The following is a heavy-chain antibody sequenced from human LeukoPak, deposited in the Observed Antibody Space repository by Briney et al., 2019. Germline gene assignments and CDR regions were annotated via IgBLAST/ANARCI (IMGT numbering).Heavy chain of an antibody. CDR1: GFTFSSYG. CDR2: IKEDGSEN. Sequence: GGSLRLSCAASGFTFSSYGMHWVRQAPGKGLEWVANIKEDGSENYYVDSVRGRFTISRDNAKNSLYRQINSLRAEDTAMYYCARAYAGGIFDSWGQGTLVTVSS. V-gene: IGHV3-7*04. D-gene: IGHD3-16*01. CDR3: ARAYAGGIFDS. J-gene: IGHJ4*02.